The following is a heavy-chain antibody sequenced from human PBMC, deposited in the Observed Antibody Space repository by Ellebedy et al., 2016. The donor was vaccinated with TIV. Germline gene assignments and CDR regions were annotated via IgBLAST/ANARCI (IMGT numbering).Heavy chain of an antibody. Sequence: AASVKVSCKASGYSFTSYFIQWVRQVPGRGLEWMGWINPNNAGTKYAQKFQGRVTITRDTSIHTAYMEVSGLTSDDTAVYYCAREQRRGADAYDVWGQGTMVSVSS. V-gene: IGHV1-2*02. D-gene: IGHD3-10*01. CDR2: INPNNAGT. CDR1: GYSFTSYF. J-gene: IGHJ3*01. CDR3: AREQRRGADAYDV.